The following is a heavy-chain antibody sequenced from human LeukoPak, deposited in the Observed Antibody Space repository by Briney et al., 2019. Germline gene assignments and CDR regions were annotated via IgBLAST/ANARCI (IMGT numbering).Heavy chain of an antibody. CDR1: GFTFSSYW. Sequence: GGSLRLSCAASGFTFSSYWMHWVRQAPGKGLVWVSRINSDGSSTSYADSVKGRFTISRDNAKNSLYLQMNSLRAEDTAVYYCARVRIPVDTAMEGFDPWGQGTLVTVSS. V-gene: IGHV3-74*01. CDR2: INSDGSST. J-gene: IGHJ5*02. CDR3: ARVRIPVDTAMEGFDP. D-gene: IGHD5-18*01.